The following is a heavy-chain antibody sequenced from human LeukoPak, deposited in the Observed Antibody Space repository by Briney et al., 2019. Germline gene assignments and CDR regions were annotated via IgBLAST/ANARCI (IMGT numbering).Heavy chain of an antibody. J-gene: IGHJ6*03. Sequence: ASVKVSCKASVYTFTRYGISWVRQAPGQGLEWMGWISGYNGNTKYAQKLQGRVTMTTETSTSTAYMELRSLRSDDTAVYYCARYEVLGMTTIGDYYYMDVWGKGTTVTVSS. D-gene: IGHD3-22*01. CDR2: ISGYNGNT. CDR1: VYTFTRYG. V-gene: IGHV1-18*01. CDR3: ARYEVLGMTTIGDYYYMDV.